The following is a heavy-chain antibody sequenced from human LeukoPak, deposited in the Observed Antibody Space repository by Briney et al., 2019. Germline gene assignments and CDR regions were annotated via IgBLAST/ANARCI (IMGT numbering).Heavy chain of an antibody. D-gene: IGHD4-23*01. Sequence: SETLSLTCAVYGGSFSGYYWSWIRQPPGKGLEWIGEINHSGSTNYNPSLKSRVTISVDTSKNQFSLRLSSVTAADTAVYYCVRVDNGGNYFDYWGQGTLVTVSS. J-gene: IGHJ4*02. V-gene: IGHV4-34*01. CDR3: VRVDNGGNYFDY. CDR2: INHSGST. CDR1: GGSFSGYY.